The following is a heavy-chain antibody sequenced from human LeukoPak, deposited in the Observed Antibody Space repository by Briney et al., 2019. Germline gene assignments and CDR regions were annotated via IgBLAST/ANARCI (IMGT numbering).Heavy chain of an antibody. V-gene: IGHV4-39*01. CDR3: ARHRADYYYYGMDV. J-gene: IGHJ6*02. D-gene: IGHD1-26*01. Sequence: SETLSLTCTVSGGSISSSSYYWGWIRQPPGKGLEWIGSIYYRGSTYYNPSLKSRVTISVDTSKNQFSLKLSSVTAADTAVYYCARHRADYYYYGMDVWGQGTTVTVSS. CDR1: GGSISSSSYY. CDR2: IYYRGST.